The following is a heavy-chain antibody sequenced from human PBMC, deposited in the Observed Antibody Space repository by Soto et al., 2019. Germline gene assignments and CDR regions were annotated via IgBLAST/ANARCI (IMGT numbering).Heavy chain of an antibody. D-gene: IGHD6-6*01. J-gene: IGHJ6*02. Sequence: GGSLRLSCAASGFTFSSYGMHWVRQAPGKGLEWVAVISYDGSNKYYADSVKGRFTISRDNSKNTLYLQMNSLRAEDTAVYYCAKDSSSNGMDVWGQGTTVTVSS. CDR3: AKDSSSNGMDV. CDR2: ISYDGSNK. V-gene: IGHV3-30*18. CDR1: GFTFSSYG.